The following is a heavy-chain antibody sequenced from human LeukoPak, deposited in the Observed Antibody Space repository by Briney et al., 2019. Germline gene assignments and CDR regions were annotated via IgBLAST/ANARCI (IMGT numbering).Heavy chain of an antibody. D-gene: IGHD3-22*01. V-gene: IGHV1-69*13. Sequence: ASVKVSCKASGGTFSSYAISWVRQAPGQGLEWMGGIIPIFGTANYAQKFQGRVTITADESTSTVYMELRSLRSDDTAVYYCARGSPPRRNYDSRGYYSYYFDYWGQGTLVTVSS. CDR3: ARGSPPRRNYDSRGYYSYYFDY. CDR1: GGTFSSYA. J-gene: IGHJ4*02. CDR2: IIPIFGTA.